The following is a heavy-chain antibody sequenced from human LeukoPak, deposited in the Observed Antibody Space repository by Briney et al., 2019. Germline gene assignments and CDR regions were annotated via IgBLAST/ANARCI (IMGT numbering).Heavy chain of an antibody. CDR1: GFTFDDYA. CDR3: AKVSEGD. CDR2: ISWNGGSI. J-gene: IGHJ4*02. D-gene: IGHD1-26*01. Sequence: GGSLRLSCAASGFTFDDYAMHWVRHAPGKGLEWVSGISWNGGSIGYADSVKGRFTMSRDNAKNSLYLQMNSLRAEDTALYYCAKVSEGDWGQGTLVTVSS. V-gene: IGHV3-9*01.